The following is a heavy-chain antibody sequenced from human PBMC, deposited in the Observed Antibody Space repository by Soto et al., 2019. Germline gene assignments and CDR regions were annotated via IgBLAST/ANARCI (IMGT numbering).Heavy chain of an antibody. CDR1: GFTFSSYW. CDR3: ARVSSKYGDYSDVSY. CDR2: INSDGSST. J-gene: IGHJ4*02. Sequence: GGSLRLSCAASGFTFSSYWMHWVRQAPGKGLVWVSRINSDGSSTSYADSVKGRFTISRDNAKNTLYLQMNSLRAEDTAVYYCARVSSKYGDYSDVSYWGQGTLVTVSS. D-gene: IGHD4-17*01. V-gene: IGHV3-74*01.